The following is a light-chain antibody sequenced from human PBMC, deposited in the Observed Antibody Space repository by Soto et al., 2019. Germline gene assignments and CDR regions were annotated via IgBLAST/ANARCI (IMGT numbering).Light chain of an antibody. CDR3: CSYAGSPSYV. CDR1: SSDVGSYNL. V-gene: IGLV2-23*02. J-gene: IGLJ1*01. Sequence: SVLTQPASVSGSPGQSITISCTGTSSDVGSYNLVSWYQQHPGKAPKLMIYEVSKRPSGVSNRFSGSKSGNTASLTISGLQAEDEADYYCCSYAGSPSYVFGTGTKVTVL. CDR2: EVS.